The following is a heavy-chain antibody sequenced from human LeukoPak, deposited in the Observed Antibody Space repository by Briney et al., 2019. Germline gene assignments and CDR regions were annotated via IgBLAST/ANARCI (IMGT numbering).Heavy chain of an antibody. V-gene: IGHV1-69*13. CDR2: IIPIFGTP. J-gene: IGHJ5*02. Sequence: SVKVSCKASGGTFSTYAISWVRQAPGQGLEWMGGIIPIFGTPNYAQNFQGRVTISADESTSTAYMELSSLRSEDTAVYYCARGLIGRPSGSTTWGQGTLVTVSS. D-gene: IGHD6-19*01. CDR3: ARGLIGRPSGSTT. CDR1: GGTFSTYA.